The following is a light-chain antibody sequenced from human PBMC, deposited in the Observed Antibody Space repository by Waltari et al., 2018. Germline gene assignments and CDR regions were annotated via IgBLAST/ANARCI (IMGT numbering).Light chain of an antibody. CDR3: HDCGFSPTWT. Sequence: EIVLTQSPGTLSLSPGERATLSCRASQSIASDYLAWYQQKPGQAPRLLIYGASGRATGIPDRFSGSGSGEDFTLTISRLEPEDFAVYYCHDCGFSPTWTFGQGTKVE. J-gene: IGKJ1*01. CDR1: QSIASDY. V-gene: IGKV3-20*01. CDR2: GAS.